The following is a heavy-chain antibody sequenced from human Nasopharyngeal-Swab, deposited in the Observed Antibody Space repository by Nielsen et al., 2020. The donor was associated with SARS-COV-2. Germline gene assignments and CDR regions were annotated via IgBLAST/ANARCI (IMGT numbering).Heavy chain of an antibody. D-gene: IGHD4-17*01. CDR2: IIAYNGNT. J-gene: IGHJ4*02. CDR1: ADTFTSYG. Sequence: ASAKISSKASADTFTSYGISCVLHAPRQGLEGRGWIIAYNGNTNYAQNPQGRVTMTTDTSTSTAYMELRSLRSDDTAVYYCARDLSPRDYVSDYWGQGTLVTVSS. CDR3: ARDLSPRDYVSDY. V-gene: IGHV1-18*04.